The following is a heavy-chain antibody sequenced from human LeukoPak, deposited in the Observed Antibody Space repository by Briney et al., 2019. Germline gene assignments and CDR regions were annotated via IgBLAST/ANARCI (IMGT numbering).Heavy chain of an antibody. J-gene: IGHJ4*02. V-gene: IGHV4-39*07. D-gene: IGHD3-16*02. CDR3: ATSLGELSLFPPAFDY. CDR2: IYYSGST. Sequence: SETLSLTCTVSGGSISSSSYYWGWIRQPPGKGLEWIGSIYYSGSTYYNPSLKSRVTISVDTSKNQFSLKLSSVTAADTAVYYCATSLGELSLFPPAFDYWGQGTLVTVSS. CDR1: GGSISSSSYY.